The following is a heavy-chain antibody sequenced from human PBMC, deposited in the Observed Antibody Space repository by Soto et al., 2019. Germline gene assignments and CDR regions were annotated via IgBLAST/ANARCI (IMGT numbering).Heavy chain of an antibody. Sequence: QVQLVQSGAEVKKPGSSVKVSCRTSGGSFTTHSISWLRQAPGQGLEWMGGIIPVFGTVNYAQRLQDRVTITADESTSTPYMDLSRLQSEDSAVYYCARDPMIYCTSSSCHSYFDSWGQGTLVTVS. CDR3: ARDPMIYCTSSSCHSYFDS. V-gene: IGHV1-69*01. J-gene: IGHJ4*02. CDR2: IIPVFGTV. CDR1: GGSFTTHS. D-gene: IGHD2-2*01.